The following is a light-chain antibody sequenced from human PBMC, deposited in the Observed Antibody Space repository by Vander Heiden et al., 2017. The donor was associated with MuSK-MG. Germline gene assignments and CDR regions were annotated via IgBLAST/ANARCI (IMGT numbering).Light chain of an antibody. V-gene: IGKV1D-13*01. J-gene: IGKJ5*01. Sequence: ASQFTESASSLAACVRDRVTITCLASQGISSALAWYQQKPGKPPKLLIYDASKWESGVPSRFSGSGSGTDFTLTISSLQPEDFANEYCQQFNNDTTFGQGTRLEIK. CDR3: QQFNNDTT. CDR2: DAS. CDR1: QGISSA.